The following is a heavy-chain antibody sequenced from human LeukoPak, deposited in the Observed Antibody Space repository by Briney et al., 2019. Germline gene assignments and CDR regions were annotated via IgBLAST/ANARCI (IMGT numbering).Heavy chain of an antibody. D-gene: IGHD3-10*01. J-gene: IGHJ6*04. CDR2: ISGSGGST. V-gene: IGHV3-23*01. CDR1: GFTFSSYA. Sequence: GGSLRLSCAASGFTFSSYAMSWVRQAPVKGLEWVSAISGSGGSTYYADSVKGRFTISRDNSKNTLYLQMNSLRAEDTAVYYCAKGMVRGVIIIYYGMDVWGKGTTVTVSS. CDR3: AKGMVRGVIIIYYGMDV.